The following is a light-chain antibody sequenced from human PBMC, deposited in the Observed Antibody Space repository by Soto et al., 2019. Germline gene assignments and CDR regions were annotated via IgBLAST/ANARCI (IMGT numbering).Light chain of an antibody. Sequence: DIPMTQSPSSLSASVGDRVTITCRASQSISSYLNWYQQKPGKAPKLLIYAASSLQSGVPSRFSGSGSGTDFTLTISSLQPEDFATYYCQQSYSTLLLTFVGGTKVEIK. V-gene: IGKV1-39*01. CDR3: QQSYSTLLLT. J-gene: IGKJ4*01. CDR1: QSISSY. CDR2: AAS.